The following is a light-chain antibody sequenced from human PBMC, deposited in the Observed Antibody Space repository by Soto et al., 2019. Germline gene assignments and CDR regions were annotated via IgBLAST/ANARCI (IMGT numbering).Light chain of an antibody. J-gene: IGLJ3*02. CDR1: SSDIGAYNY. CDR2: EVS. V-gene: IGLV2-14*01. Sequence: QSALTQPASVSGSPGQSITISCTGTSSDIGAYNYVSWYQQHPGKAPKVIIFEVSNRPSGVSNRFSGSKSGNTASLTISGLQPEDEADYHCSSYTGGNTYWIFGGGTKLTVL. CDR3: SSYTGGNTYWI.